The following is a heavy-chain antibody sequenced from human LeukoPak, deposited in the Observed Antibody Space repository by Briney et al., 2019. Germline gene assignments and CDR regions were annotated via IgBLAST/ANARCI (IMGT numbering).Heavy chain of an antibody. J-gene: IGHJ6*03. V-gene: IGHV3-21*01. Sequence: GGSLRLSCAASGFTFSSYSMNWVRQAPGKGLEWVSSISSSSSYIYYADSVKGRFTISRDNAKNSLYLQMNSLRAEDTAVYYCARAGFTMILSCPMDVWGKGTTVTVSS. CDR2: ISSSSSYI. CDR3: ARAGFTMILSCPMDV. CDR1: GFTFSSYS. D-gene: IGHD3-22*01.